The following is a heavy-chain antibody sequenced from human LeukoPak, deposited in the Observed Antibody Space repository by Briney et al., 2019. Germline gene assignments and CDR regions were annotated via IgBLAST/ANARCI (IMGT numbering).Heavy chain of an antibody. CDR3: ARAPDTAIPYYYMDV. J-gene: IGHJ6*03. CDR1: GDSISSSSYY. D-gene: IGHD5-18*01. V-gene: IGHV4-39*07. CDR2: IHHSGKT. Sequence: SETLSLTCTVSGDSISSSSYYWGWIRQPPGKGLEWIGEIHHSGKTNYNPSLKSRVNISLDKSKNHFSLRVNSVVAADTAIYYCARAPDTAIPYYYMDVWGKGTTVTVSS.